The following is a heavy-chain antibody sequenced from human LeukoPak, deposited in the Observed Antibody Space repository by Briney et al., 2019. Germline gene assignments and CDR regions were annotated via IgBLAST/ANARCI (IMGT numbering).Heavy chain of an antibody. J-gene: IGHJ4*02. D-gene: IGHD3-22*01. V-gene: IGHV3-23*01. CDR2: NNGSGGST. CDR3: AKGSGSSGYRYYFDY. CDR1: GFTFSTYA. Sequence: GGSLRLPCAASGFTFSTYAMGWVRQAPGKGLKWVSTNNGSGGSTYHEDSVKGRFTISRDNSKNTLYLQKNSLRGEDTAIYYCAKGSGSSGYRYYFDYWGQGILVTVSS.